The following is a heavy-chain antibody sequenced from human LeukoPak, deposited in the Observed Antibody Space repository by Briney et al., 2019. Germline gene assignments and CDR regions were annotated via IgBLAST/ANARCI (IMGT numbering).Heavy chain of an antibody. CDR1: GGSISSYY. CDR3: ARFEYYYYGMDV. D-gene: IGHD3-9*01. Sequence: SETLSLTCTVSGGSISSYYWSWIRQPPGKGLEWIGYIYYSGSTNYNPSLKSRVTISVDTSKNQFSLKLSSVTAADTAVYYCARFEYYYYGMDVWGKGPRSPSPQ. CDR2: IYYSGST. J-gene: IGHJ6*01. V-gene: IGHV4-59*08.